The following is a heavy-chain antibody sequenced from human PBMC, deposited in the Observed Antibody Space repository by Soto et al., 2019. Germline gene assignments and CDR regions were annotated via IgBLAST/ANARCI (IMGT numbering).Heavy chain of an antibody. D-gene: IGHD3-10*01. CDR2: IIPIFGTA. CDR3: ARVYYYGSGIYSIGGGYYYYYGMDV. J-gene: IGHJ6*02. CDR1: GGTFSSYA. Sequence: SVKVYCKASGGTFSSYAISWVRQAPGQGLEWMGGIIPIFGTANYAQKFQGRVTITADESTSTAYMELSSLRSEDTAVYYCARVYYYGSGIYSIGGGYYYYYGMDVWGQGSTVTVSS. V-gene: IGHV1-69*13.